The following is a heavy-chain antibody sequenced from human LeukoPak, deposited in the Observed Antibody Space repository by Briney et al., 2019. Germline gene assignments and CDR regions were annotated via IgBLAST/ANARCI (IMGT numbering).Heavy chain of an antibody. D-gene: IGHD3-22*01. CDR1: GFTFRSSW. CDR3: ARSQGGTMSLRHFDL. V-gene: IGHV3-74*01. Sequence: PGGSLRLSCAASGFTFRSSWMHWVRQAPGKGLVWVSRINSDGSPTNYADSVKGRFTISRDNSKNMLYLQMNSLRAEDTAVYYCARSQGGTMSLRHFDLWGRGTLVTVSS. J-gene: IGHJ2*01. CDR2: INSDGSPT.